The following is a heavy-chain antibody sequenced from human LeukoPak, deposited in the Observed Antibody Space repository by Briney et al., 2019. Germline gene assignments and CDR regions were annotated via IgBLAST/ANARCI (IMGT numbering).Heavy chain of an antibody. V-gene: IGHV3-23*01. J-gene: IGHJ4*02. CDR1: GFTFSNYA. D-gene: IGHD1-26*01. Sequence: GGSLRLSCAASGFTFSNYAMGWVRQAPGKGLEWVSTMGGSGGTTYYADSVKGRFTISRDNPKNTLYLQMNSLRAEDTAVYYCAKATVGAYFDYWGQGTLVTVSS. CDR3: AKATVGAYFDY. CDR2: MGGSGGTT.